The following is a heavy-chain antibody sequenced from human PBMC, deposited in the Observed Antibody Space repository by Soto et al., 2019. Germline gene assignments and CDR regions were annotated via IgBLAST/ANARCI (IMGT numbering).Heavy chain of an antibody. J-gene: IGHJ6*02. Sequence: GESLKISCKGSGYSFTSYWIGWVRQMPGKGLEWMGIIYPGDSDTRYSPSFQGQVTISADKSISTAYLQWSSLEASDTAMYYCATRGDYYYYGMDVWGQGTTVTVSS. CDR3: ATRGDYYYYGMDV. CDR1: GYSFTSYW. V-gene: IGHV5-51*01. CDR2: IYPGDSDT. D-gene: IGHD3-10*01.